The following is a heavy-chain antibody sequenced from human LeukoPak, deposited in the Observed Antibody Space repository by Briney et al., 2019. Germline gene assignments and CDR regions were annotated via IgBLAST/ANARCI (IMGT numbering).Heavy chain of an antibody. V-gene: IGHV3-30-3*01. CDR3: ARDGEWFDP. D-gene: IGHD7-27*01. CDR2: ISYDGSNK. CDR1: GFTFSSYA. J-gene: IGHJ5*02. Sequence: GGSLRLSCAASGFTFSSYAMHWVRQAPGKGLEWVAVISYDGSNKYYADSVKGRFTISRDNAKNSLYLQMNSLRAEDTAVYYCARDGEWFDPWGQGTLVTVSS.